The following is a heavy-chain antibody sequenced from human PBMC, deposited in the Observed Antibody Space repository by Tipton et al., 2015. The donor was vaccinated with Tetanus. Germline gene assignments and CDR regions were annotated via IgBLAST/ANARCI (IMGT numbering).Heavy chain of an antibody. CDR1: GGSFSNYF. V-gene: IGHV4-59*01. CDR2: IYFNGTT. Sequence: TLSLTCAVYGGSFSNYFWRWIRQPPGKGLEWIGYIYFNGTTKYNPSLESRVTISVDTSKKQFSLNLTSVTAADTAVYYCTRDAGDSGHWGQGTLVTVS. CDR3: TRDAGDSGH. J-gene: IGHJ4*02. D-gene: IGHD2-21*02.